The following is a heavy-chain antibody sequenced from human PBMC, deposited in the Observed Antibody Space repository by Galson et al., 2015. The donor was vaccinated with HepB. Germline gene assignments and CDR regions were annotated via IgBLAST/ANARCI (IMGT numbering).Heavy chain of an antibody. CDR2: ISGYNGNV. V-gene: IGHV1-18*01. D-gene: IGHD1-26*01. J-gene: IGHJ4*02. Sequence: SVKVSCKASGYTFTSFGITWVRQGPGQGLEWMGWISGYNGNVNYAQTLQGRVTMTADTSTSTVYMELTRLRSDDTAVYYCARDPNIVGALSLDYWGQGTLVTVSS. CDR3: ARDPNIVGALSLDY. CDR1: GYTFTSFG.